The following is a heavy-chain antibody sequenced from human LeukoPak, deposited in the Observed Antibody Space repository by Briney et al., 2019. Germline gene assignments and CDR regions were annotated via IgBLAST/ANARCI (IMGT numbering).Heavy chain of an antibody. CDR1: GFTFSSYS. V-gene: IGHV3-48*01. CDR3: ARVTGTTWYPYYYGMDV. CDR2: MSSSSSTI. D-gene: IGHD1-7*01. J-gene: IGHJ6*02. Sequence: GGSLRLSCAASGFTFSSYSMSWVRQAPGKGLEWVSYMSSSSSTIYYADSVKGRFTISRDNAKNSLYLQMNSLRAEDTAVYYCARVTGTTWYPYYYGMDVWGQGTTVTVSS.